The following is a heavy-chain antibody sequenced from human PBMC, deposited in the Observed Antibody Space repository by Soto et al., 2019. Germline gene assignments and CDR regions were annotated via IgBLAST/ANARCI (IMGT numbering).Heavy chain of an antibody. J-gene: IGHJ4*02. CDR3: ARVYCSGGSCYYPMPDY. CDR1: GYTFTSYG. V-gene: IGHV1-18*01. D-gene: IGHD2-15*01. CDR2: ISAYNGNT. Sequence: ASVKVSCKASGYTFTSYGISWVRQAPGQGLEWMGWISAYNGNTNYAQKLQGRVTMTTDTSTSTAYMELRSLRSDDTAVYYCARVYCSGGSCYYPMPDYWGQGTLVT.